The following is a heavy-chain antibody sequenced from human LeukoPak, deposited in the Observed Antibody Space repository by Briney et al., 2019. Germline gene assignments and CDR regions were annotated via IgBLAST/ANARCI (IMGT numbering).Heavy chain of an antibody. V-gene: IGHV3-23*01. CDR2: ISGSGGST. Sequence: QSGGSLRLSCAASGFTFSSYAMSWVRQAPGKGLEWVSAISGSGGSTYYADSVKGRFTISRDNSKNTLYLQMNSLRVEDTAVYYCAKGTYYYGSGPFLNWFDPWGQGTLVTVSS. D-gene: IGHD3-10*01. J-gene: IGHJ5*02. CDR1: GFTFSSYA. CDR3: AKGTYYYGSGPFLNWFDP.